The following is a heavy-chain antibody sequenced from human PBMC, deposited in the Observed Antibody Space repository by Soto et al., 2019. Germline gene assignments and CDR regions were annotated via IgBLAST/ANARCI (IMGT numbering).Heavy chain of an antibody. V-gene: IGHV1-18*04. Sequence: GASVKVSCKASGYTFKSYDVMWVRKAPGQGLEWMGWISGHNGKADYAENFQGRVIMTTDTSTATASMDLRGLRSDDTAVYSCARKGYIGNFAMDVWGQGTTVTVSS. CDR3: ARKGYIGNFAMDV. CDR1: GYTFKSYD. CDR2: ISGHNGKA. J-gene: IGHJ6*02. D-gene: IGHD5-12*01.